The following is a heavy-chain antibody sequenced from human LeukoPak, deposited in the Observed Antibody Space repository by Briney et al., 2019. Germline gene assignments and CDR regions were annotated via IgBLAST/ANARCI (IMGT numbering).Heavy chain of an antibody. CDR3: ARVIVVVPPTKVWFDP. V-gene: IGHV4-59*08. Sequence: SETLSLTCTVSGGSISSYYWSWIRQPPGKGLEWIGYIYYSGSTNYNPSLKSRVTISVDTSKNQFSLKLSSVTAADTAVYYCARVIVVVPPTKVWFDPWGQGTLVTVSS. CDR1: GGSISSYY. D-gene: IGHD2-2*01. J-gene: IGHJ5*02. CDR2: IYYSGST.